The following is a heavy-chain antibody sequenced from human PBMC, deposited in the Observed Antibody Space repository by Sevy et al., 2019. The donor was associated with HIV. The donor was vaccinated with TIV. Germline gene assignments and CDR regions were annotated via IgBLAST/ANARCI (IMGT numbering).Heavy chain of an antibody. J-gene: IGHJ4*02. Sequence: GGSLRLSCAASGFTFDDYTMHWVRQVPGKGLEWVSLISWDAKKTDYADSVEGRFTVSRDNRKNSLSLQMNSLRSEDTAFYFCAKDIPGYSGFDHWGQGTLVTVSS. CDR2: ISWDAKKT. V-gene: IGHV3-43*01. D-gene: IGHD3-10*01. CDR1: GFTFDDYT. CDR3: AKDIPGYSGFDH.